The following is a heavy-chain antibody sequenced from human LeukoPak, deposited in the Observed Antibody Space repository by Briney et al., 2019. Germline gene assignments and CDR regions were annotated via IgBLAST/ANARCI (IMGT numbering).Heavy chain of an antibody. V-gene: IGHV1-69*13. CDR2: ISAYNGNT. J-gene: IGHJ5*02. D-gene: IGHD2-21*01. CDR1: GGTFSSYA. CDR3: ARLAYYWFDP. Sequence: SVKVSCKASGGTFSSYAISWVRQAPGQGLEWMGWISAYNGNTNYAQKLQGRVTITADESTSTAYMELSSLRSEDTAVYYCARLAYYWFDPWGQGTLVTVSS.